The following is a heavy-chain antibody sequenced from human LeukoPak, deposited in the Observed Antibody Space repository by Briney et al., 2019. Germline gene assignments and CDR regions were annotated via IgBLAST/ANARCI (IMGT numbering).Heavy chain of an antibody. V-gene: IGHV4-39*01. Sequence: PSETLSLTCTVSGGSISSSSYYWGWIHQPPGKGLEWIGSIYYSGSTYYNPSLKSRVTISVDTSKNQFSLKLSSVTAADTAVYYCANYGEVYLYYFDYWGQGTLVTVSS. D-gene: IGHD4-17*01. CDR2: IYYSGST. CDR3: ANYGEVYLYYFDY. CDR1: GGSISSSSYY. J-gene: IGHJ4*02.